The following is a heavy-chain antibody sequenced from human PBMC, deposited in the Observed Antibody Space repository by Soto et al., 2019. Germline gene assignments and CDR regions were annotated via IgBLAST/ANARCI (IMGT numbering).Heavy chain of an antibody. Sequence: GGTLRLSCAASGFMFNNYAMSWVRQAPGKGLEWVSTVSVSGGTTYYADSLKGRFTISRDNSKKTVYLQMNRLRADDTAIYYCAKGLYYYDSSGYRLFDYWGQGTLVTVSS. V-gene: IGHV3-23*01. CDR1: GFMFNNYA. CDR3: AKGLYYYDSSGYRLFDY. D-gene: IGHD3-22*01. J-gene: IGHJ4*02. CDR2: VSVSGGTT.